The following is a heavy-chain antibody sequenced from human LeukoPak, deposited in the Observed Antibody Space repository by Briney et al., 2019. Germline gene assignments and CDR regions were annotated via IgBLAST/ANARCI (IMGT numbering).Heavy chain of an antibody. J-gene: IGHJ4*02. D-gene: IGHD2-21*01. Sequence: GGSLRLSCAASGFTFGSYAMNWVRQAPGKGLEWVAVISDRGGTTYYADSVKGRFTISRDNSKNTLYLQMNSLRAEDTAVYYCAREPINWGQGTLVTVSS. CDR2: ISDRGGTT. V-gene: IGHV3-23*01. CDR3: AREPIN. CDR1: GFTFGSYA.